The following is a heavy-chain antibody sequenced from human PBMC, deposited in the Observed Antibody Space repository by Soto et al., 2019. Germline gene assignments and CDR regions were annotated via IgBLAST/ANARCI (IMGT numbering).Heavy chain of an antibody. V-gene: IGHV1-18*01. CDR1: GYAFTNFG. J-gene: IGHJ4*02. CDR2: ISAYNRNT. CDR3: ARWGTPIDY. D-gene: IGHD3-16*01. Sequence: QVQLVQSGAEVKKPGASVKVSCKASGYAFTNFGISWVRQAPGQGLEWMGWISAYNRNTNYAQNFQGRVTMTTDTSMSTAYMELRSLRSDVTAVYYCARWGTPIDYWGQGTLVTVSS.